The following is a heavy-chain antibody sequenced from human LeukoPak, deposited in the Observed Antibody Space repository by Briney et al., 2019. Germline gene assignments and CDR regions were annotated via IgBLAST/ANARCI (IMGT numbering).Heavy chain of an antibody. J-gene: IGHJ4*02. V-gene: IGHV3-23*01. Sequence: GGSPRLSCAASGFTFSSYAMSWVRQAPGKGLEWVSAISGSGGSTYYADSVKGRFTISRDNSKNTLYLQMNSLRAEDTAVYYCAKDRSRYNWNDGGFDYWGQGTLVTVSS. CDR2: ISGSGGST. CDR3: AKDRSRYNWNDGGFDY. D-gene: IGHD1-1*01. CDR1: GFTFSSYA.